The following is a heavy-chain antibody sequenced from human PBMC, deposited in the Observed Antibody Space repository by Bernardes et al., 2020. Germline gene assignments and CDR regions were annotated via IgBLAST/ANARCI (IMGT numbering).Heavy chain of an antibody. CDR2: ISSRSSHT. V-gene: IGHV3-11*05. CDR1: GFTFSDYY. CDR3: ARAPPSIAAAGTFDY. Sequence: GGSLRLSCAASGFTFSDYYMTWIRQAPGKGLEWVSYISSRSSHTNYADSVKGRFTISRDNAKNSLYLQMNSLRAEDTAVYYCARAPPSIAAAGTFDYWGQGTLVTVSS. D-gene: IGHD6-13*01. J-gene: IGHJ4*02.